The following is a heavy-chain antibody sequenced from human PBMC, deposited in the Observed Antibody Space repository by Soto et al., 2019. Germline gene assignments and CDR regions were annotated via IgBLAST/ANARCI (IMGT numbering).Heavy chain of an antibody. CDR2: INNDGSGT. CDR3: VRTSLVWGATTREDY. D-gene: IGHD1-26*01. V-gene: IGHV3-74*01. J-gene: IGHJ4*02. Sequence: EVQLVESGGGLVQPGGSLRLSCAASGFTFSSYWMHWVRQAPGKGLVWVSLINNDGSGTSYADSVKGRFTISRDNAKKTLYLQMSSLRAKDTAVYYCVRTSLVWGATTREDYWGQATLVTVPS. CDR1: GFTFSSYW.